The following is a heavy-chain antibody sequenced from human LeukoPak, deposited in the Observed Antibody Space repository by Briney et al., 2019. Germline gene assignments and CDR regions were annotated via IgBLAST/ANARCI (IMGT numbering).Heavy chain of an antibody. CDR1: GFTSSGSA. V-gene: IGHV3-73*01. CDR2: IRDKSNSYAT. Sequence: GGSLKLSCAASGFTSSGSAIHWVRQASGKGLEWVGRIRDKSNSYATAYAASVKGRFTISRDDSKNTAYLQMNSLKTEDTAVYYCTRQPNFDFWGQGTLVTVSS. CDR3: TRQPNFDF. J-gene: IGHJ4*02.